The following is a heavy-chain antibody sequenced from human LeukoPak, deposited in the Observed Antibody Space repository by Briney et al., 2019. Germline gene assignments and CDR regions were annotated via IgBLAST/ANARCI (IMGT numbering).Heavy chain of an antibody. CDR2: MNLSGGST. V-gene: IGHV1-46*01. Sequence: ASVKVSCTASGYTFTSYYMHWVRQAPGQGLEWMGIMNLSGGSTSYAQTFQGRVTMTRDMSTSTVYMELSSLRSEDTAVYYCARDIVVVVAAIEYNWFDPWGQGTLVTVSS. J-gene: IGHJ5*02. CDR3: ARDIVVVVAAIEYNWFDP. CDR1: GYTFTSYY. D-gene: IGHD2-15*01.